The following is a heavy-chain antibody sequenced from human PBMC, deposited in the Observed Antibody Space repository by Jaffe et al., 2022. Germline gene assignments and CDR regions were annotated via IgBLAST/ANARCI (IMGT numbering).Heavy chain of an antibody. Sequence: EVQLVESGGGLVQPGGSLRLSCAASGFTFSSYWMSWVRQAPGKGLEWVANIKQDGSEKYYVDSVKGRFTISRDNAKNSLYLQMNSLRAEDTAVYYCARDGPGYSSGWYDLWGQGTLVTVSS. CDR2: IKQDGSEK. D-gene: IGHD6-19*01. V-gene: IGHV3-7*01. J-gene: IGHJ5*02. CDR3: ARDGPGYSSGWYDL. CDR1: GFTFSSYW.